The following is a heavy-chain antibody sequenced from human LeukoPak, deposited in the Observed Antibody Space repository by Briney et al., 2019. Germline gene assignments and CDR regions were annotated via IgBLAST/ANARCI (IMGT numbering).Heavy chain of an antibody. Sequence: PSETLSLTCTVSGGSISSYYWSWIRQPPGKGLEWMEYTYYSGSTSYNPSLKSRVTISVDTSKNQFSLKVSSVTAADTAVYYCARGGEWYNVPARWGQGTLVTVSS. D-gene: IGHD1-1*01. J-gene: IGHJ4*02. V-gene: IGHV4-59*01. CDR2: TYYSGST. CDR1: GGSISSYY. CDR3: ARGGEWYNVPAR.